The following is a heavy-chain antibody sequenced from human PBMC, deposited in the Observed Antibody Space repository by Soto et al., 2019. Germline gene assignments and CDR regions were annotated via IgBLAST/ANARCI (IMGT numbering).Heavy chain of an antibody. CDR1: GGSINPYY. V-gene: IGHV4-59*08. J-gene: IGHJ4*02. D-gene: IGHD6-25*01. Sequence: QVQLQESGPGLVKSSETLSLTCSVSGGSINPYYWSWIRQPPGKGLEWIGYIFYTGSTYYNPSLTSRVTMSLDTSENQFSRRLSSMTAADTAVYYCARHPSASGDYFHYWGQGTLVTVSS. CDR3: ARHPSASGDYFHY. CDR2: IFYTGST.